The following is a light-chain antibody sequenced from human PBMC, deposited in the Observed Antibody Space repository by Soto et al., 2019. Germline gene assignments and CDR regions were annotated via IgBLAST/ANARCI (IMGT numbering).Light chain of an antibody. CDR2: GAS. J-gene: IGKJ1*01. Sequence: EIVLTQSPGTLSLSPGERATLSCRSSQSVSSSSLAWYQQKPGQAPRLLIYGASTRATGIPARFSGSGSGTEFTLTISSLQSEDFAVYYCQQYNNWSGTFGQGTKVDIK. CDR3: QQYNNWSGT. CDR1: QSVSSS. V-gene: IGKV3-15*01.